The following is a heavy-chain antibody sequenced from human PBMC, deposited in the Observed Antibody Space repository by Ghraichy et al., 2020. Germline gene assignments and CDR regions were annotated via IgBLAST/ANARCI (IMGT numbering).Heavy chain of an antibody. CDR3: AREGSGNDYLFAFDI. V-gene: IGHV3-11*05. J-gene: IGHJ3*02. D-gene: IGHD5-12*01. Sequence: GGSLRLSCAASGLTFSDYYMSWIRQAPGKGLEWISYISGSGTYTNYADSVKGRFTISRDNAENSLFLQMNSLRAEDTAIYYCAREGSGNDYLFAFDIWGQGTVVSVSS. CDR2: ISGSGTYT. CDR1: GLTFSDYY.